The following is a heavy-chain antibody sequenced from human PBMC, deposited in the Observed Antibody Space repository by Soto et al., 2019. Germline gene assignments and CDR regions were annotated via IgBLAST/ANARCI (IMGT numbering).Heavy chain of an antibody. Sequence: QVQLVQSGAEVKKPGSSVKISCRAFGGTFSNYAISWVRQAPGHGLEWMGGIIPMFGASNYALKFLGRVTITADESTSTAYMELSSLRSEDTAVYYCARGWGYDSTDYYYAYWGQGTLVIVSS. CDR2: IIPMFGAS. CDR3: ARGWGYDSTDYYYAY. J-gene: IGHJ4*02. V-gene: IGHV1-69*01. D-gene: IGHD3-22*01. CDR1: GGTFSNYA.